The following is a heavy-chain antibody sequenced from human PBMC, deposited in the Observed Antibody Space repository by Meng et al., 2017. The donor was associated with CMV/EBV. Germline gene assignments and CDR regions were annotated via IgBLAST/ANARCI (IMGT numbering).Heavy chain of an antibody. V-gene: IGHV3-33*06. CDR1: GFTFSSYG. CDR3: AKAMMVRGPLDY. CDR2: IWYDGSNK. Sequence: GESLKISCAASGFTFSSYGMHWVRQAPGKGLEWVAVIWYDGSNKYYADSVKGRFTISRDNSKNTLYLQMNSLRAEDTAVYYCAKAMMVRGPLDYWGQGTLVTV. J-gene: IGHJ4*02. D-gene: IGHD3-10*01.